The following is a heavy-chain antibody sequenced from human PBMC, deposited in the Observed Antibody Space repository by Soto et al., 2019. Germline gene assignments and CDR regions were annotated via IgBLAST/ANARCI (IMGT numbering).Heavy chain of an antibody. CDR1: GYTFTSYA. Sequence: ASVKVSCKASGYTFTSYAMHWVRQAPGQRPEWMGWINAGNGNTKYSQNFQGRVTITRDTSASTAYMELNNLRAEDTAVYYCVKWLEGAMSIVDYWGQGTLVTVSS. V-gene: IGHV1-3*01. J-gene: IGHJ4*02. D-gene: IGHD6-19*01. CDR2: INAGNGNT. CDR3: VKWLEGAMSIVDY.